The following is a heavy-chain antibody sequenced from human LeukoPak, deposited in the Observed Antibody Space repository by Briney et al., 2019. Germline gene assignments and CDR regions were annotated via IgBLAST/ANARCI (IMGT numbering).Heavy chain of an antibody. Sequence: SVKVSCKASGYTFTGYYMHWVRQAPGQGLEWMGGIIPIFGTANYTQKFQGRVTITADESTSTAYMELSSLRSEDTAVYYCARDPLGYSGYDREEEGDYWGQGTLVTVSS. CDR1: GYTFTGYY. D-gene: IGHD5-12*01. CDR3: ARDPLGYSGYDREEEGDY. CDR2: IIPIFGTA. V-gene: IGHV1-69*13. J-gene: IGHJ4*02.